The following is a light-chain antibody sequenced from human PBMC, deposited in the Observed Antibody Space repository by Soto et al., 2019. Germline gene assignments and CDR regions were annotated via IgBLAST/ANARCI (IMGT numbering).Light chain of an antibody. J-gene: IGLJ1*01. Sequence: QSSLTQPASVSGSPGRSITLSCTGTSSDIGGYDYVSWYQQHPGKAPHLMISEVSNRPSGVSNRFSGSKSGNTASLTISGLQADDEADYYCSSYTDSSAFVVFGTGTKVTVL. CDR1: SSDIGGYDY. CDR3: SSYTDSSAFVV. V-gene: IGLV2-14*01. CDR2: EVS.